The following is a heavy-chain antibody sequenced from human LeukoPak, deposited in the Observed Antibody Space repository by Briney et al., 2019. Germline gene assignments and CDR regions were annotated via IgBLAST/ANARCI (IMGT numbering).Heavy chain of an antibody. Sequence: GGSLRLSCTASGFTFGDYAMSWFRQAPGKGLEWVGFIRSKAYGGTTEYAASVKGRFTISRDDSKSIAYLQMNSLKTEDTAVYYCTRLRGYSGYDPPDYWGQGTLVTVSS. D-gene: IGHD5-12*01. CDR3: TRLRGYSGYDPPDY. J-gene: IGHJ4*02. CDR2: IRSKAYGGTT. CDR1: GFTFGDYA. V-gene: IGHV3-49*03.